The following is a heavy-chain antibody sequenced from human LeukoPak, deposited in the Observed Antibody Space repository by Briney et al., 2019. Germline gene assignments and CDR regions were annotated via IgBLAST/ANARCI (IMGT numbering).Heavy chain of an antibody. V-gene: IGHV4-39*01. Sequence: PSETLSLTCTVSGGSISSSSYYWGWIRQPPGKGLEWIGNIYYSGSTSYNPSLKSRVTISVDTSQNQFSLKLSSVTAADTSVYYCARRWELIGKDYFDYWGQGTLVTVSS. CDR1: GGSISSSSYY. J-gene: IGHJ4*02. CDR2: IYYSGST. CDR3: ARRWELIGKDYFDY. D-gene: IGHD1-26*01.